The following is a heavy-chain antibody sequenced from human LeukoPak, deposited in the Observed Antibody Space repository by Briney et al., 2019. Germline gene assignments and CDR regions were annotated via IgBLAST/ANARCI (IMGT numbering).Heavy chain of an antibody. Sequence: GGSLRLSCAASGFTFSSYWMHWVRQVPGKGLVWVSRINSDGSDMSYADSVKGRFTISRDNAKNTVYLQMNSLRVEDTALYYCARDSRWYNGRYYDEGIDYWGQGTLVTVSS. CDR2: INSDGSDM. V-gene: IGHV3-74*01. D-gene: IGHD1-26*01. CDR3: ARDSRWYNGRYYDEGIDY. CDR1: GFTFSSYW. J-gene: IGHJ4*02.